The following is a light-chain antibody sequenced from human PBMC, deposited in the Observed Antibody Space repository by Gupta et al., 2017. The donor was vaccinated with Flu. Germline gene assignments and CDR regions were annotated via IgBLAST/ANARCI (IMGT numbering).Light chain of an antibody. CDR1: QSVLYSSNNKNY. Sequence: DIVMTQSPDSLAVSLGERATIHCKSSQSVLYSSNNKNYLAWYQQKPGQPPQLLIYWASTRESGVPDRFSGSGSGTDFTLTISSLQAEDVAVYYCQQYYTTPKWTFGQGTKVEIK. CDR3: QQYYTTPKWT. V-gene: IGKV4-1*01. J-gene: IGKJ1*01. CDR2: WAS.